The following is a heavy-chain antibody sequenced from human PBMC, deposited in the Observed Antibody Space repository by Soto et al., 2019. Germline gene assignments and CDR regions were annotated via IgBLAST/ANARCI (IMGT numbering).Heavy chain of an antibody. CDR3: AKVSLGALTFTDYYYYGLDV. Sequence: LRLSCAASGFTFSTYAMNWVRQAPGKELEWVSAISGGGGSTYYADSVKGRVTISRDNSKNTLYLQMNSLRAEDTAVYYCAKVSLGALTFTDYYYYGLDVWGQGTTVTVSS. J-gene: IGHJ6*02. V-gene: IGHV3-23*01. CDR2: ISGGGGST. CDR1: GFTFSTYA. D-gene: IGHD1-26*01.